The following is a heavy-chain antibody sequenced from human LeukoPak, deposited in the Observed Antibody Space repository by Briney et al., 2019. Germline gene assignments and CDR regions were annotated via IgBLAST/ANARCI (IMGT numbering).Heavy chain of an antibody. Sequence: SQTLSLTCTVSGGSISSGGYYWGWICQHPGKGLEWIGYIYYSGSTYYNPSLKSRVTISVDTSKNQFSLKLSSVTAADTAVYYCAREVRGVANWFDPWGQGTLVTVSS. V-gene: IGHV4-31*03. CDR2: IYYSGST. D-gene: IGHD3-10*01. CDR1: GGSISSGGYY. J-gene: IGHJ5*02. CDR3: AREVRGVANWFDP.